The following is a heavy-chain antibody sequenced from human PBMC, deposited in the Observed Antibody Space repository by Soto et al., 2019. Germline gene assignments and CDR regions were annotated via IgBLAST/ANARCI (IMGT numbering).Heavy chain of an antibody. CDR3: ARDLAVGLVDY. V-gene: IGHV1-18*01. Sequence: QVQLVQSGAEVKKPGASVKVSCKASGYTFTSYGISWGRRAPGQGLEWMGWIRAYNGNTNYAQKLQGRFTMTTDTSTSTAYMERRSLRSDDTAVYYCARDLAVGLVDYWGQGTLVTVSS. J-gene: IGHJ4*02. CDR1: GYTFTSYG. D-gene: IGHD6-19*01. CDR2: IRAYNGNT.